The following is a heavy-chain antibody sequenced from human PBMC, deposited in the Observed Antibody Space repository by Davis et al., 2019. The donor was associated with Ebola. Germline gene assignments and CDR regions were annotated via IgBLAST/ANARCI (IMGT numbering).Heavy chain of an antibody. Sequence: ASVKVSCKASGYTFTSYGISWVRQAPGQGLEWMGWISAYNGNTNYAQKLQGRVTMTRDTSTSTVYMELSSLRSEDTAVYYCAREDIVVVVASPSDNYYYGMDVWGQGTTVTVSS. D-gene: IGHD2-15*01. CDR3: AREDIVVVVASPSDNYYYGMDV. V-gene: IGHV1-18*01. J-gene: IGHJ6*02. CDR1: GYTFTSYG. CDR2: ISAYNGNT.